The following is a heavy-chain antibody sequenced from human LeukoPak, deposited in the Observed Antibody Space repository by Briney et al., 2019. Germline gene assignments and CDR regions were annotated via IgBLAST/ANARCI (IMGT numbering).Heavy chain of an antibody. CDR3: ARGPYYYDSSGFIDY. J-gene: IGHJ4*02. V-gene: IGHV3-33*08. Sequence: PGGSLRLSCAASEFTFSNYAMSWARQAPGKGLEWVAVIWYDGSNKYYADSMKGRFTISRDNSKNTLYLQMNSLRAEDTAVYYCARGPYYYDSSGFIDYWGQGTLVTVSS. CDR1: EFTFSNYA. D-gene: IGHD3-22*01. CDR2: IWYDGSNK.